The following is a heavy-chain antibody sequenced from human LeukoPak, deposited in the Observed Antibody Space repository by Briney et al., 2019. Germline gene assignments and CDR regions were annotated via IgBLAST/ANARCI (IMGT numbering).Heavy chain of an antibody. Sequence: GESLKISCAASGFTFSSYAMSWVRQAPGKGLEWVSAISGSGGSTYYADSVKGRFTISRDNSKNTLYLQMNSLRAEDTAVYYCAKDPDSSSWYGPFDPWGQGTLVTVSS. CDR1: GFTFSSYA. D-gene: IGHD6-13*01. V-gene: IGHV3-23*01. J-gene: IGHJ5*02. CDR3: AKDPDSSSWYGPFDP. CDR2: ISGSGGST.